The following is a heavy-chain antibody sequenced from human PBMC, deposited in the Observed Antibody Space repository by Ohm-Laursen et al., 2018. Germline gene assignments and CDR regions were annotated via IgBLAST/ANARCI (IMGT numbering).Heavy chain of an antibody. CDR1: GFNFSAYG. V-gene: IGHV3-23*01. D-gene: IGHD3-22*01. CDR2: ISVSGGST. J-gene: IGHJ4*02. Sequence: SLRLSCTASGFNFSAYGMHWVRQAPGKGLEWVSVISVSGGSTYYADSVKGRFTISRDNSKNTLYLQMNSLRAEDTAVYYCAKLRPDYFDSSGYYYWGQGTLVTVSS. CDR3: AKLRPDYFDSSGYYY.